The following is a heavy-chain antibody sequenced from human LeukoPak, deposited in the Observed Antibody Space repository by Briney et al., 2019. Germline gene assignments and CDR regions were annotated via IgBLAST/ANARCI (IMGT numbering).Heavy chain of an antibody. CDR3: ARPSDGSYNWNDGALDY. J-gene: IGHJ4*02. V-gene: IGHV1-18*01. D-gene: IGHD1-20*01. CDR2: ISAYNGNT. CDR1: GYTFTSYG. Sequence: ASVKVSCKASGYTFTSYGISWVRQAPGQGLEWMGWISAYNGNTNYAQKLQGRVTMTRYTSISTAYMELSSLRSEDTAVYYCARPSDGSYNWNDGALDYWGQGTLVTVSS.